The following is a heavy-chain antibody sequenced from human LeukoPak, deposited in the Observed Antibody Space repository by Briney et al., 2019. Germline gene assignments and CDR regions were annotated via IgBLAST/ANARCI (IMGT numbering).Heavy chain of an antibody. CDR3: AHSLHTYYDILTGLNWFDP. V-gene: IGHV2-5*02. D-gene: IGHD3-9*01. CDR2: IYWDDDK. J-gene: IGHJ5*02. CDR1: GFSLSTSGVG. Sequence: SGPTLANPSQTLTLTCTFSGFSLSTSGVGVGWIRQPPGKALEWLTLIYWDDDKRYSPSLKSRLTITKDTSKNQVVLTMTNMDPVDTATYYCAHSLHTYYDILTGLNWFDPWGQGTLVTVSS.